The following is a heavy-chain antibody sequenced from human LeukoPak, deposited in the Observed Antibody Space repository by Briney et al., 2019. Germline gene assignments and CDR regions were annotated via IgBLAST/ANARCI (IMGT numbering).Heavy chain of an antibody. Sequence: SETLSLTCTVSGGSISSSSYYWGWIRQPPGKGLEWIGEINHSGSTNYNPSLKSRVTISVDTSKNQFSLKLSSVTAADTAVYYCARGTVSGYYPDPSFNYYYMDVWGKGTTVTVSS. CDR3: ARGTVSGYYPDPSFNYYYMDV. CDR1: GGSISSSSYY. D-gene: IGHD3-22*01. CDR2: INHSGST. J-gene: IGHJ6*03. V-gene: IGHV4-39*07.